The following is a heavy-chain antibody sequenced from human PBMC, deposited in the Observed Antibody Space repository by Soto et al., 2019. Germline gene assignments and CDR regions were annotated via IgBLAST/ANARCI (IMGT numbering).Heavy chain of an antibody. Sequence: QVQLQESGPGLVKPSETLSLTCTVSGGSISSYYWSWIRQPPGKGLEWIGYIYYSGITSYNPSLKSRVTISVDTSKNQVPLKLSSVTASDTAVYYCARRWRRTFDYWGQGTLVTVSS. CDR2: IYYSGIT. J-gene: IGHJ4*02. D-gene: IGHD6-13*01. CDR3: ARRWRRTFDY. V-gene: IGHV4-59*08. CDR1: GGSISSYY.